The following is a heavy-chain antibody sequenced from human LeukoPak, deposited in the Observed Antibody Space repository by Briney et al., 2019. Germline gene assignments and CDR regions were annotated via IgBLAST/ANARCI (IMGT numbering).Heavy chain of an antibody. CDR3: ARETMGALDY. J-gene: IGHJ4*02. D-gene: IGHD1-26*01. CDR1: GFSFSGDW. V-gene: IGHV3-7*01. CDR2: IKQDASEK. Sequence: PGGSLRLSCAASGFSFSGDWMGWVRQAPGKGLEWVANIKQDASEKYCVDSVKGRFTISRDNAKNSLYLQMNSLRVEDTAVYYCARETMGALDYWGQGTLVTVSS.